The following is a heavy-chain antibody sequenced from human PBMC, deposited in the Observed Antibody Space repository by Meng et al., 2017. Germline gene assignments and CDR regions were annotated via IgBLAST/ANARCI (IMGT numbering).Heavy chain of an antibody. V-gene: IGHV3-21*01. CDR2: ISSSSSYI. Sequence: EGQLVGSGGGLVKPGGALSLSCAASGFTFSSYRMNWVRQAPGKGLEWVSSISSSSSYIYYADSVKGRFTISRDNAKNSLYLQMNSLRAEDTAVYYCARSDWFDPWGQGTLVTVSS. CDR1: GFTFSSYR. CDR3: ARSDWFDP. J-gene: IGHJ5*02.